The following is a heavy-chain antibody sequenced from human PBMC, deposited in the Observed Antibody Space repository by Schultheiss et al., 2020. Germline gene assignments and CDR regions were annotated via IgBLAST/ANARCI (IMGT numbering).Heavy chain of an antibody. CDR1: GFTFSSYS. CDR2: ISSSSSYI. Sequence: GGSLRLSCAASGFTFSSYSMNWVRQAPGKGLEWVSSISSSSSYIYYADSVKGRFTISRDNSKNTLYLQMNSLRAEDTAVYYCAKDPRSRKAYWGQGTLVTVSS. J-gene: IGHJ4*02. D-gene: IGHD2-2*01. CDR3: AKDPRSRKAY. V-gene: IGHV3-21*04.